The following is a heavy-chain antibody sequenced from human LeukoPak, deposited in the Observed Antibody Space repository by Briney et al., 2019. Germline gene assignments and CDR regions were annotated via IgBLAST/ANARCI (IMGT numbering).Heavy chain of an antibody. V-gene: IGHV1-24*01. CDR2: FDPEDCET. Sequence: GASVKVSCKVSGYTLTELSMHWVRQAPGKGLEWMGGFDPEDCETSYAQKFQGRVTMTEDTSTDTAYMELSSLRSEDTAVYYCATGRVPPSSRGDWFDPWGQGTLVTVSS. CDR3: ATGRVPPSSRGDWFDP. D-gene: IGHD6-13*01. CDR1: GYTLTELS. J-gene: IGHJ5*02.